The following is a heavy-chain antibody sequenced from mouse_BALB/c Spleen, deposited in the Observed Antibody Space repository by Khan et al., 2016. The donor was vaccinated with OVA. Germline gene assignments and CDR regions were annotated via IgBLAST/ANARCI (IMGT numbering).Heavy chain of an antibody. D-gene: IGHD1-1*01. CDR1: GFSFSSYS. CDR3: TGHRGYYGSSPYFDY. V-gene: IGHV5-6-4*01. J-gene: IGHJ2*01. Sequence: EVELVESGGGLVRPGGSLKLSCAASGFSFSSYSMSWVRQTPEKRLEWVATISSGGSYTYYPDSVKGRFTISRDNAKNTQHLQVNSLRSEDTAMYYFTGHRGYYGSSPYFDYWGQGTTLTVSS. CDR2: ISSGGSYT.